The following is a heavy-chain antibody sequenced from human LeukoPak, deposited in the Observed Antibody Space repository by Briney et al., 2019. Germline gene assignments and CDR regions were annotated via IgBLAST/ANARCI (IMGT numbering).Heavy chain of an antibody. V-gene: IGHV4-39*07. Sequence: PSETLSLTCAVSGGSISSSSYYWGWIRQPPGKGLEWIGSIYYSGSTYYNPSLKSRVTISVDTFKNQFSLKLSSVTAADTAVYYCARITVGYYYMDVWGKGTTVTVSS. J-gene: IGHJ6*03. CDR1: GGSISSSSYY. D-gene: IGHD4-11*01. CDR3: ARITVGYYYMDV. CDR2: IYYSGST.